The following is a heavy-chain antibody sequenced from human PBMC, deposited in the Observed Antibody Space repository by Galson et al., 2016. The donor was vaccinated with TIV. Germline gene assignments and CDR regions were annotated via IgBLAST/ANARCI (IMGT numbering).Heavy chain of an antibody. CDR3: ARDRVVDATYYYYYYGMDV. J-gene: IGHJ6*02. CDR2: ISDGGNT. Sequence: SLRLSCAASGLSVSIHYMTWVRQAPGKGLEWVSLISDGGNTYYPDSVKDRFTIASDNSKNTLYLQMNSLRVEDTAVYYCARDRVVDATYYYYYYGMDVWGQGTAVTVSS. V-gene: IGHV3-66*02. D-gene: IGHD2-15*01. CDR1: GLSVSIHY.